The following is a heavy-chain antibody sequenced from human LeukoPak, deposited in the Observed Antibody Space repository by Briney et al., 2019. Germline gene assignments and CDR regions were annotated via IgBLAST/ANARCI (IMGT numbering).Heavy chain of an antibody. CDR1: GFTLSSYA. V-gene: IGHV3-30*01. CDR3: ARDSTYYYDSGSSGPYYFDN. Sequence: QPGGSLTLSCAASGFTLSSYAMSWVRQAPGKGLEWVSLISSGGTYEYYADSVKGRFTISRDNSKNTLYLQLNSLRAEDTAVYYCARDSTYYYDSGSSGPYYFDNWGQGTLVTVSS. D-gene: IGHD3-10*01. CDR2: ISSGGTYE. J-gene: IGHJ4*02.